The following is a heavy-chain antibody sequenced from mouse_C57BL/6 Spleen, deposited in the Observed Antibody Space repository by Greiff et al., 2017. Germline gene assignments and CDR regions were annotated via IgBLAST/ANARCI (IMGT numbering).Heavy chain of an antibody. J-gene: IGHJ3*01. CDR1: GYTFTSYW. CDR3: ARSRDYDWFAD. V-gene: IGHV1-69*01. CDR2: IDSSVSYT. Sequence: QVQLQQPGAELVMPGASVKLSCKASGYTFTSYWMHWVQQRPGQGLEWIGEIDSSVSYTNYNQKFKGKSTLTVDKSSSTSDMQLSSLSSEDSAFYYCARSRDYDWFADWGQGTLVTVSA. D-gene: IGHD2-4*01.